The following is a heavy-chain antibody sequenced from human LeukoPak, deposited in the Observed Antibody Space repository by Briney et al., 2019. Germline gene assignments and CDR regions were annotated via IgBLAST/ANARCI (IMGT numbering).Heavy chain of an antibody. V-gene: IGHV3-48*01. CDR3: ARDRRQWPPLGYYYGMDV. J-gene: IGHJ6*02. CDR1: GFTFSSYS. Sequence: GGSLRLSCAASGFTFSSYSMNWVRQAPGKGLEWVSYISSSSSTIYYADSVKGRFTISRDNAKNSLYLQMNSLRAEDTAEYYCARDRRQWPPLGYYYGMDVWGQGTTVTVSS. D-gene: IGHD6-19*01. CDR2: ISSSSSTI.